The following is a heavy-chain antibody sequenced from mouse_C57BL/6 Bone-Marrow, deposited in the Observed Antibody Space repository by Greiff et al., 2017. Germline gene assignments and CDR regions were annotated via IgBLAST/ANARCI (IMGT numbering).Heavy chain of an antibody. Sequence: EVQLQQSGPVLVKPGASVKMSCKASGYTFTDYYMNWVKQSPGKSLEWIGVINPYNGGTSYNQKFKGKATLTVDKSSSTAYMELNSLTSEDSAVYCCVPGYYSIYYFDYWGQGTTLTVSS. J-gene: IGHJ2*01. CDR3: VPGYYSIYYFDY. CDR1: GYTFTDYY. CDR2: INPYNGGT. D-gene: IGHD2-5*01. V-gene: IGHV1-19*01.